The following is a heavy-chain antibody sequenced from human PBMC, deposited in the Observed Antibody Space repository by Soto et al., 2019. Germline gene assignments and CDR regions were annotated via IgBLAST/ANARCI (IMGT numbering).Heavy chain of an antibody. CDR3: ARGGFYDSSGARNYYYYGMNV. Sequence: ASVKVSCKASGYAFTSYGINWVRQAPGQGLEWLGWISAYDGYTNYAQILQGRVSMTTDTSTKTAYMELRSLRSDDTAMYYCARGGFYDSSGARNYYYYGMNVWGQGTTVTVSS. V-gene: IGHV1-18*01. D-gene: IGHD3-22*01. J-gene: IGHJ6*02. CDR2: ISAYDGYT. CDR1: GYAFTSYG.